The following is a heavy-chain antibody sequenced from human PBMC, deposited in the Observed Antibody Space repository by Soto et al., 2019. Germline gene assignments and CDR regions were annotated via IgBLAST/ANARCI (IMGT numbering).Heavy chain of an antibody. D-gene: IGHD3-3*01. J-gene: IGHJ3*02. Sequence: GESLKISCKGSGYSFTSYWIGWVRQMPGKGLEWMGIIYPGDSDTRYSPSFQGQVTISADKSISTAYLQWSSLKASDTAMYYCARRVDFWSGHDAFDIWGQGTMVTFSS. CDR1: GYSFTSYW. V-gene: IGHV5-51*01. CDR2: IYPGDSDT. CDR3: ARRVDFWSGHDAFDI.